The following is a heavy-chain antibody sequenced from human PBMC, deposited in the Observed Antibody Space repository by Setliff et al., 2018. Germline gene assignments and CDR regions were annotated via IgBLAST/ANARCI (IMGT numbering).Heavy chain of an antibody. V-gene: IGHV3-7*03. J-gene: IGHJ4*02. CDR1: GASTTTYY. CDR3: ARGRPLYSSPVDY. CDR2: IKQDGSEK. Sequence: SCAVSGASTTTYYWSWVRQAPGKGLEWVSNIKQDGSEKHYVDSVKGRFTISRDNAKNSLYLQMTSLRAEDTALYYCARGRPLYSSPVDYWGQGTLVTVSS. D-gene: IGHD6-13*01.